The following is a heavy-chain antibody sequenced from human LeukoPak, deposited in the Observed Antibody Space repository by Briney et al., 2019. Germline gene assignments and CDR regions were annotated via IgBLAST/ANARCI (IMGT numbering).Heavy chain of an antibody. D-gene: IGHD3-10*01. CDR1: GGSFSGYY. V-gene: IGHV4-34*01. Sequence: PSETLSLTCAVYGGSFSGYYWSWIRQPPGMGLEWIGEINHSGNTNYNPSLKSRATISVDTSKNQFSLKLTSLTAADTAVYYCARTHYYGSGSAIDYWGQGSLATVSS. J-gene: IGHJ4*02. CDR2: INHSGNT. CDR3: ARTHYYGSGSAIDY.